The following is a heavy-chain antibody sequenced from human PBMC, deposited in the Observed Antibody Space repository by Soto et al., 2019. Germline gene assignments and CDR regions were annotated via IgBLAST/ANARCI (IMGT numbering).Heavy chain of an antibody. CDR2: IIPIFGTA. J-gene: IGHJ6*02. CDR3: AKGYCSGGSCYSEQHYYYGMDV. V-gene: IGHV1-69*13. D-gene: IGHD2-15*01. CDR1: GGTFSSYA. Sequence: SVKVSCKASGGTFSSYAISWVRQAPGQGLEWMGGIIPIFGTANYAQKFQGRVTITADESTSTAYMELSSLRSEDTAVYYCAKGYCSGGSCYSEQHYYYGMDVWGQGTTVTVSS.